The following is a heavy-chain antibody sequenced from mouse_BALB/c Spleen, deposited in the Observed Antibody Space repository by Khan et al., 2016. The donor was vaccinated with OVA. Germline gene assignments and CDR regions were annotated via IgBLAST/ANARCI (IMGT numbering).Heavy chain of an antibody. CDR3: ACEDGITSAWFAY. Sequence: QVQLKQSGAELVRPGASVKLSCKTSGYIFTSYWIHWVKQRSGQGLEWIARIYPGTGSTYYNELFKDKATLTADTSSSTAYMQLSSLKSEDSAVXFCACEDGITSAWFAYWGQGTLVTVSA. CDR2: IYPGTGST. D-gene: IGHD1-1*01. J-gene: IGHJ3*01. V-gene: IGHV1S132*01. CDR1: GYIFTSYW.